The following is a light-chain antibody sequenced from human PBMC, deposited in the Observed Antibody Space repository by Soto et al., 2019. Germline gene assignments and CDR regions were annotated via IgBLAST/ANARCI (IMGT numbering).Light chain of an antibody. V-gene: IGLV2-14*01. CDR2: DVS. CDR3: SSFSSITSHV. Sequence: QSALTQPASVSGSPGQSITISCTGTSRDVGGYNYVSWYQQHPGKAPKLIIYDVSNRPSGVSNRFSGSKSGNTASLTISGLQAEDEADYYCSSFSSITSHVFGTGTKLTVL. CDR1: SRDVGGYNY. J-gene: IGLJ1*01.